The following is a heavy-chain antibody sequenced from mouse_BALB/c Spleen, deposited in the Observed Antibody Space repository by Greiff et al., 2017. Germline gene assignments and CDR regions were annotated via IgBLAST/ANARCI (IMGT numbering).Heavy chain of an antibody. V-gene: IGHV2-6-4*01. CDR1: GFSLSRYS. CDR3: ARNILYYGNPGYFDV. CDR2: IWGGGST. Sequence: QVQLKESGPGLVAPSQSLSITCTVSGFSLSRYSVHWVRQPPGKGLEWLGMIWGGGSTDYNSALKSRLSISKDNSKSQVFLKMNSLQTDDTAMYYCARNILYYGNPGYFDVWGAGTTVTVSS. J-gene: IGHJ1*01. D-gene: IGHD2-1*01.